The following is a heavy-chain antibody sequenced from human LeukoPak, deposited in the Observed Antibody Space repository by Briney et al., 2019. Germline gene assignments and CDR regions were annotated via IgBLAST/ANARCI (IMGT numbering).Heavy chain of an antibody. J-gene: IGHJ4*02. CDR2: IRYDGSNK. D-gene: IGHD3-9*01. CDR1: GFTFSSYG. Sequence: GGSLRLSCAASGFTFSSYGMHWVRQAPGKGLEWVAFIRYDGSNKYYADSVKGRFTISRDNSKNTLYLQMNSLRAEDTAVYYCARTSVLRYFDWPLDYWGQGTLVTVSS. V-gene: IGHV3-30*02. CDR3: ARTSVLRYFDWPLDY.